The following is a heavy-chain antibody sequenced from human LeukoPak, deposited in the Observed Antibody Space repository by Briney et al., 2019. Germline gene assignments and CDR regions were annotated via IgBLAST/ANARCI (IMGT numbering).Heavy chain of an antibody. CDR3: ARHLWGLPAARFDP. J-gene: IGHJ5*02. D-gene: IGHD3-10*01. CDR1: GGSISNYY. V-gene: IGHV4-59*08. CDR2: IYYSGST. Sequence: PSETLSLTCIVSGGSISNYYWSWIRQPPGKGLEWIGYIYYSGSTIYNPSLKSRVTISVDTSKNQFSLKLSSVTAADTAVYYCARHLWGLPAARFDPWGQGTLVTVSS.